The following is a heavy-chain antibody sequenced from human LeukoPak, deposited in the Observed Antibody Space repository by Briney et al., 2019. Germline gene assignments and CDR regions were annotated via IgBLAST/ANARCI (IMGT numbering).Heavy chain of an antibody. CDR1: GFTFSNYW. V-gene: IGHV3-74*01. CDR3: ARDRKSGESSEIDF. D-gene: IGHD3-10*01. J-gene: IGHJ4*02. Sequence: GGSLRLSCAASGFTFSNYWMHWVRQAPGKGLEWVSRINEDASIISYADSVKGRFTVSRDNAKNTLNLQMNSLRAEDTAVYYCARDRKSGESSEIDFWGQGTLVTVSS. CDR2: INEDASII.